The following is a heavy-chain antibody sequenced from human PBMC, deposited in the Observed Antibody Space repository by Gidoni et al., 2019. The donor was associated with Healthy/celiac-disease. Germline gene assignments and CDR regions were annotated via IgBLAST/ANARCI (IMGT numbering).Heavy chain of an antibody. V-gene: IGHV4-39*01. J-gene: IGHJ6*03. CDR2: IYYSGST. CDR3: ARQGVSGSYYYYYYMDV. Sequence: QLQLQESGPGLVKPSETLSLTCTVSGGSISSSSYYWGWIRQPPGKGLEWIGSIYYSGSTYYNPSLKSRVTISVDTSKNQFSLKLSSVTAADTAVYYCARQGVSGSYYYYYYMDVWGKGTTVTVSS. D-gene: IGHD1-26*01. CDR1: GGSISSSSYY.